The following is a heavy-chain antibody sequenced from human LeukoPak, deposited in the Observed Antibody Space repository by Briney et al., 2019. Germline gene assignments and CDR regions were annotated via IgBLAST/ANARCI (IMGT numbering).Heavy chain of an antibody. Sequence: ASVKVSCKASGYTFTSYYLHWVRQAPGQGLEWMGIINPSGGSTTYAQKFQGRVTMTRDMSTSTVYMELSSLRSEDTAVYYCAREPGGDTAMVTVRWFDPWGQGTLVTVSS. CDR3: AREPGGDTAMVTVRWFDP. D-gene: IGHD5-18*01. J-gene: IGHJ5*02. V-gene: IGHV1-46*01. CDR1: GYTFTSYY. CDR2: INPSGGST.